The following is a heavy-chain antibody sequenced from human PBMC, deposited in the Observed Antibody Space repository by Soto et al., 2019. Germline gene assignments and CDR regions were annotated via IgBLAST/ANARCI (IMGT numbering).Heavy chain of an antibody. CDR1: GGSFSGYY. CDR3: ARGGAGRWLQWKGFDI. V-gene: IGHV4-34*01. Sequence: SETLSLTCAVYGGSFSGYYWSWIRQPPGKGLEWIGEINHSGSTNYNPSLKSRVTISVDTSKNQFSLKLSSVTAADTAVYYCARGGAGRWLQWKGFDIWGPGTMVTVSS. CDR2: INHSGST. J-gene: IGHJ3*02. D-gene: IGHD5-12*01.